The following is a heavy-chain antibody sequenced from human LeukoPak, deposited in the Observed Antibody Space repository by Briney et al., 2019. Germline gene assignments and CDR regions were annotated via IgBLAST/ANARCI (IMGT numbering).Heavy chain of an antibody. V-gene: IGHV3-74*01. CDR3: ARDVGNFDY. J-gene: IGHJ4*02. CDR1: GFTFSNYW. CDR2: INSDGIST. Sequence: GGSLRLSCAASGFTFSNYWMHWVRHAPGKGLVWVSRINSDGISTGYADSVKGRFTVSRDNAKKTLYLQMNSLRAEDTAVYYCARDVGNFDYWGQGTLVTVSS.